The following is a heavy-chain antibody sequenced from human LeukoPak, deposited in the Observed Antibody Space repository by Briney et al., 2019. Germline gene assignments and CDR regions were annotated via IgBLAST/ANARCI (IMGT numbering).Heavy chain of an antibody. Sequence: ASVKVSCKASGYTFTSYGISWVRQAPGQGLEWMGWISAYNGITNYAQKLQDRITMTTDTSTSTAYMELRSLRSDDTAFYYCARAAWGDAFDIWGQGTMVTVSS. CDR3: ARAAWGDAFDI. J-gene: IGHJ3*02. V-gene: IGHV1-18*01. D-gene: IGHD1-26*01. CDR1: GYTFTSYG. CDR2: ISAYNGIT.